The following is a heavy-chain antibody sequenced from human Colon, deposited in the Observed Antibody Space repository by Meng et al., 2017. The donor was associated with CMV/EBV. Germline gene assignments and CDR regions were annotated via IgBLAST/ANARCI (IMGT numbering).Heavy chain of an antibody. Sequence: GESLKISCAASGFTFSKIAMHWVRQAPGKGLEWVAFTSYDGRYKGYADSVKGRFTISRDNSKNTLFLQMNSLRAEDTAVYFCAKDLKAYSSGWSSDYWGQGTLVTVSS. CDR2: TSYDGRYK. D-gene: IGHD6-19*01. CDR3: AKDLKAYSSGWSSDY. CDR1: GFTFSKIA. J-gene: IGHJ4*02. V-gene: IGHV3-30*04.